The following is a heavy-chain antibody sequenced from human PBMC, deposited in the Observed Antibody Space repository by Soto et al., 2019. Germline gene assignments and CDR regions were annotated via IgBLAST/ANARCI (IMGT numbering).Heavy chain of an antibody. CDR3: VKDAPQPFSD. Sequence: DVQLLESGGGLVQPGGSLRLSCAASGFDFSNYGMSWVRQAPGKGLEWVSAISGTAHASYYAASVKGRFTISRDNSKNTLYLHMNSLRVEDTAVYFCVKDAPQPFSDWGQGTLVTVSS. CDR1: GFDFSNYG. J-gene: IGHJ4*02. D-gene: IGHD3-3*02. V-gene: IGHV3-23*01. CDR2: ISGTAHAS.